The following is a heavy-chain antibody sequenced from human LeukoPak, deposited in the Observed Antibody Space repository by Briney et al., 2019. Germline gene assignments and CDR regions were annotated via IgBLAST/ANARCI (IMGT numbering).Heavy chain of an antibody. V-gene: IGHV3-7*01. D-gene: IGHD6-13*01. CDR1: GFTFSSYS. J-gene: IGHJ4*02. Sequence: GGSLRLSCAASGFTFSSYSMNWVRQAPGKGLEWVANIKQDGSEKYYVDSVKGRFTISRDNAKNSLYLQMNSLRAEDTAVYYCARLGPYSSSGPSPFDYWGQGTLVTVSS. CDR2: IKQDGSEK. CDR3: ARLGPYSSSGPSPFDY.